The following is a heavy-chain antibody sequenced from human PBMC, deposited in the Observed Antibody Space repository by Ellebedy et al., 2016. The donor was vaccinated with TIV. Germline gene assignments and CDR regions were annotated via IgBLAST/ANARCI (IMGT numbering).Heavy chain of an antibody. CDR1: GFNFGSYS. J-gene: IGHJ4*02. Sequence: GESLKISCGGSGFNFGSYSINWVRQAPGKGLEWLSYINKGSSLIYYADSVKGRFTISRDNSMTTLYLEMNSLRAEDTAVYYCARDLDKSSGWYGGAAYWGQGTLVTVSS. CDR3: ARDLDKSSGWYGGAAY. CDR2: INKGSSLI. D-gene: IGHD6-19*01. V-gene: IGHV3-48*01.